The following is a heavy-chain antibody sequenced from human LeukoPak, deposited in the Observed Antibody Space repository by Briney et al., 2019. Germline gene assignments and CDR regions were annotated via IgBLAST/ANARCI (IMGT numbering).Heavy chain of an antibody. Sequence: GGSLRLSCAASGFTFSSYAMSWVRQAPGKGLEWVSAISGSGGSTYYADSVKGRFTISRDNSKNTLYLQMNSLRAEDTAVYYCAKDSTYDSSGYYLLPTGSEDYWGQGTLVTVSS. J-gene: IGHJ4*02. CDR2: ISGSGGST. D-gene: IGHD3-22*01. CDR3: AKDSTYDSSGYYLLPTGSEDY. CDR1: GFTFSSYA. V-gene: IGHV3-23*01.